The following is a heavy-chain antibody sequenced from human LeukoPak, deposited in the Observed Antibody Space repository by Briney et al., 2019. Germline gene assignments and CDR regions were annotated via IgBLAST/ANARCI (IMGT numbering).Heavy chain of an antibody. V-gene: IGHV3-7*01. CDR1: GFTFNTYW. Sequence: GGSLGLSCTASGFTFNTYWMNWARQAPGKGLEWVASIKQDGSEKNYVDSVKGRFTISRDNAKNSLYLQMNSLRAEDTAVYYCAREAGDSSGWYNWFDPWGQGTLVTVSS. J-gene: IGHJ5*02. CDR2: IKQDGSEK. CDR3: AREAGDSSGWYNWFDP. D-gene: IGHD6-19*01.